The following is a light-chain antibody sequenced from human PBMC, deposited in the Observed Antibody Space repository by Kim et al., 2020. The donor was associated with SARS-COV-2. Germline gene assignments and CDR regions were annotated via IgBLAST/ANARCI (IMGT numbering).Light chain of an antibody. CDR2: NNG. J-gene: IGLJ1*01. Sequence: QSVLTQPPSASGTPGQRVIISCSGSDSNIGNNTVNWYQQFPGTAPKLLIYNNGQRPSGVPDRFSGSKSGTSASLAISGLQSEDEADYYCASWDDSLNGYVLGTGTKVTVL. V-gene: IGLV1-44*01. CDR1: DSNIGNNT. CDR3: ASWDDSLNGYV.